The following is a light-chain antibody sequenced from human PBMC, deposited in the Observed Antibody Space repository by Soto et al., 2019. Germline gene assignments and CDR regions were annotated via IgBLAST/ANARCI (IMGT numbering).Light chain of an antibody. Sequence: QSALTQPASVSGSPGQSITISCTGTSSDIGDYNYVSWYQQHPGKAPKLMIYEVSNRPSGVSNRFSGSKSGNTASLTISGLQAEDEADYYCGSYTSSSTPWVFGGGTKVTVL. V-gene: IGLV2-14*01. J-gene: IGLJ3*02. CDR3: GSYTSSSTPWV. CDR2: EVS. CDR1: SSDIGDYNY.